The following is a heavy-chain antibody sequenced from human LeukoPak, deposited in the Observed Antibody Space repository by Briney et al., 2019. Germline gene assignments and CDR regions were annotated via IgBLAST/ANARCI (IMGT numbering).Heavy chain of an antibody. CDR1: GFTFSSYE. V-gene: IGHV3-48*03. CDR2: ISSSGSTI. Sequence: GGSLRLSCAASGFTFSSYEMNWVRQAPGKGLEWVSYISSSGSTIYYADSVKGRFTIPRDNAKNSLYLQMNSLRAEDTAVYYCARGSSNVAARNNWFGSWGQGTLVIVSS. CDR3: ARGSSNVAARNNWFGS. J-gene: IGHJ5*01. D-gene: IGHD6-6*01.